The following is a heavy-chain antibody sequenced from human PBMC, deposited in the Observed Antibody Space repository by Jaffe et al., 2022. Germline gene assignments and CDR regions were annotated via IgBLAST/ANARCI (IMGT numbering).Heavy chain of an antibody. J-gene: IGHJ4*02. Sequence: QVQLQESGPGLVKPSETLSLTCAVSGYSISSGYYWGWIRQPPGKGLEWIGSIYHSGSTYYNPSLKSRVTISVDTSKNQFSLKLSSVTAADTAVYYCARHEEHIGFGELSFGYWGQGTLVTVSS. CDR2: IYHSGST. CDR3: ARHEEHIGFGELSFGY. V-gene: IGHV4-38-2*01. CDR1: GYSISSGYY. D-gene: IGHD3-10*01.